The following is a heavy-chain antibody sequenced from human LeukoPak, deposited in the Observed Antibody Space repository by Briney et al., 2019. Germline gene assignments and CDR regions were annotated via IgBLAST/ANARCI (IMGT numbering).Heavy chain of an antibody. J-gene: IGHJ3*02. CDR3: ARTYSGYTPFDI. CDR2: ISSSSYI. V-gene: IGHV3-21*04. D-gene: IGHD3-22*01. Sequence: PGGSLRLSCAASGFTFSSYSMNWVRQAPGKGLEWVSSISSSSYIYYADSVKGRFTISRDNAKNSLYLQMNSLRAEDTAVYYCARTYSGYTPFDIWGQGTMVTVSS. CDR1: GFTFSSYS.